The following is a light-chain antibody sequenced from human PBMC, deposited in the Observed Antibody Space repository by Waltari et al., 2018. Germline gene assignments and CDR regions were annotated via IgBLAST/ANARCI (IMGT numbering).Light chain of an antibody. CDR2: AAS. V-gene: IGKV1-39*01. CDR3: QQSYSSPR. J-gene: IGKJ3*01. CDR1: QSITMY. Sequence: DIQMTQSPSSLSASVGDRVTITCRASQSITMYLNWYQQKAGKAPKLLIYAASILQSGVPSMFIGSGSFTDFTLTISNLHSEDFASYFCQQSYSSPRFGPVSKVYFK.